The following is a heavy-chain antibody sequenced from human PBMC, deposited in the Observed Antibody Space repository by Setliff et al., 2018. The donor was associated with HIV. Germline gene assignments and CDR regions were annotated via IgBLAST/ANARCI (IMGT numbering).Heavy chain of an antibody. Sequence: SETLSLTCTVSGASISSHYWSWIRQPPGKGLEWIGYIFYSGNTNYNPSLKSRVTISVDTSKNHFSLYLNSVTAADTAVYYCARHVSPEYSDYAHWYFDLWGRGTLVTVSS. D-gene: IGHD5-12*01. V-gene: IGHV4-59*08. J-gene: IGHJ2*01. CDR1: GASISSHY. CDR3: ARHVSPEYSDYAHWYFDL. CDR2: IFYSGNT.